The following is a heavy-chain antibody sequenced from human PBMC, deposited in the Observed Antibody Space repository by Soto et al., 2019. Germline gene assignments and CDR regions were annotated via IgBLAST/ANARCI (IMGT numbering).Heavy chain of an antibody. CDR2: IFSNDEK. V-gene: IGHV2-26*04. CDR3: ASTYSSSWYWFDP. CDR1: GFSLSNAGLG. J-gene: IGHJ5*02. D-gene: IGHD6-13*01. Sequence: QVTVKESGPVLVEPTETLTLTCTVSGFSLSNAGLGVSWIRQPPGKALEWLAHIFSNDEKSFSTSLKSRLTISKDTSKSQVVRIMTNMDPVDTATYYCASTYSSSWYWFDPWGQGTLVTVSS.